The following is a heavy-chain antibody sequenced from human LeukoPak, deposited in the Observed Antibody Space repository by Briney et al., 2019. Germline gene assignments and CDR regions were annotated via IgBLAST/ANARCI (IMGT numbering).Heavy chain of an antibody. CDR1: GYTFTGYY. D-gene: IGHD6-19*01. Sequence: ASVKVSCKASGYTFTGYYMHWVRQAPGQGLEWMGWINPNSGGTNYAQKFQGRVTMTRDTSISTAYMELSRLRSGDTAVYYCARGSSGWFPFDAFDIWGQGTMVTVSS. CDR3: ARGSSGWFPFDAFDI. CDR2: INPNSGGT. V-gene: IGHV1-2*02. J-gene: IGHJ3*02.